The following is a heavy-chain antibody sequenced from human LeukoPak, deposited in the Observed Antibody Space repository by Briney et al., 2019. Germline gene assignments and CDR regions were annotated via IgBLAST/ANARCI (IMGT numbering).Heavy chain of an antibody. J-gene: IGHJ4*02. CDR2: ISGSGSGGST. V-gene: IGHV3-23*01. CDR3: AKSGYNRFDY. D-gene: IGHD5-24*01. CDR1: GFTFSSSA. Sequence: GRSLRLSCAASGFTFSSSAMSWVRQAPGKGLEWVSNISGSGSGGSTYYADSVKGRFTISRDNSKNTLYLQMNSLRAEDTAVYYCAKSGYNRFDYWGQGTLVTVSS.